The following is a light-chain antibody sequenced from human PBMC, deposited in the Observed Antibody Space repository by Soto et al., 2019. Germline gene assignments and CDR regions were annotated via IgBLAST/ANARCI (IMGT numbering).Light chain of an antibody. J-gene: IGLJ2*01. V-gene: IGLV1-40*01. Sequence: QSVLTQPPSVSGAPGQRVTISCTRSSSNIGAGYDVHWYQQLPGTAPKLLIYGNSNRPSGVPDRLSGSKSGTSASLAITGLQAEYEAEYYCQSYDSSLSRVFGGGTTLTVL. CDR1: SSNIGAGYD. CDR2: GNS. CDR3: QSYDSSLSRV.